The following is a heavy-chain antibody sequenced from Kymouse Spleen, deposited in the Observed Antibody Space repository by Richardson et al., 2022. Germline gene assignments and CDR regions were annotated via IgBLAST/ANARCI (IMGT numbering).Heavy chain of an antibody. J-gene: IGHJ4*02. D-gene: IGHD6-13*01. CDR1: GFTFDDYA. V-gene: IGHV3-9*01. CDR3: AKGSSSWSPFDY. CDR2: ISWNSGSI. Sequence: EVQLVESGGGLVQPGRSLRLSCAASGFTFDDYAMHWVRQAPGKGLEWVSGISWNSGSIGYADSVKGRFTISRDNAKNSLYLQMNSLRAEDTALYYCAKGSSSWSPFDYWGQGTLVTVSS.